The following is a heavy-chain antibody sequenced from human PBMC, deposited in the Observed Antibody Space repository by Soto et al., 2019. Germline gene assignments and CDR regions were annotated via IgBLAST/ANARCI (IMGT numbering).Heavy chain of an antibody. CDR2: INPSGGST. Sequence: ASVKVSCKASGYTFTSYYMHWVRQAPGQGLEWMGIINPSGGSTSYAQKFQGRVTMTRDTSTSTVYMELSSLRSEDTAVYYCARVASADSSADQGGYCYYGRDVCGRGTT. D-gene: IGHD3-22*01. J-gene: IGHJ6*02. V-gene: IGHV1-46*01. CDR1: GYTFTSYY. CDR3: ARVASADSSADQGGYCYYGRDV.